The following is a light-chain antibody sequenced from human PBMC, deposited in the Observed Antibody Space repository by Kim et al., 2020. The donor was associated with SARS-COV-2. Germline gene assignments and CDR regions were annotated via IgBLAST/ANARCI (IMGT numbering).Light chain of an antibody. J-gene: IGKJ1*01. CDR3: QQYGSSPRT. CDR2: AAS. V-gene: IGKV3-20*01. Sequence: EIVLTQSPGTLSLSPGERATLSCRASQSVSSSYLAWYQQKLGQAPRLLIYAASSRATGIPDRFSGSGSGTDFTLTISRLESEDFAVYYCQQYGSSPRTFGEGTKVDIK. CDR1: QSVSSSY.